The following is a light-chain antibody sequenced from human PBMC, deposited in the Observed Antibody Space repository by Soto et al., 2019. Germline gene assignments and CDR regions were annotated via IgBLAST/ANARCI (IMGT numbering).Light chain of an antibody. CDR2: EVS. J-gene: IGLJ1*01. Sequence: QSALTQPASVSGSPGQSITISCTGTSSDVGGYNYVSWYQQHPGKAPKLMIYEVSNRPSGVSNRFSGSKSGNTASLTISGLQDEDEADYYCSSYTSRSTLDYVFGSGPKLTVL. CDR1: SSDVGGYNY. CDR3: SSYTSRSTLDYV. V-gene: IGLV2-14*01.